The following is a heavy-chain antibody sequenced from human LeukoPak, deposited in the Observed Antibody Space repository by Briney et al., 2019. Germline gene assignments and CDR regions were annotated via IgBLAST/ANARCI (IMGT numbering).Heavy chain of an antibody. V-gene: IGHV1-69*05. J-gene: IGHJ6*03. CDR3: ARAQLWFQTYYYYYMDV. CDR2: IIPIFGTA. D-gene: IGHD5-18*01. Sequence: SVKVSCKASGGTFSSYAISWVRQAPGQGLEWMGGIIPIFGTANYAQKFQGRVTITTDESTSTAYMELSSLRSEDTAVYYCARAQLWFQTYYYYYMDVWGKGTTVTVSS. CDR1: GGTFSSYA.